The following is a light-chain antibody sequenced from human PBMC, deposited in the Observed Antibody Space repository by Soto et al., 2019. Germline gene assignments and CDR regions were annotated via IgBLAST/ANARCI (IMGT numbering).Light chain of an antibody. V-gene: IGLV2-14*01. Sequence: QSVLTQPGSVSGSPGQSITISCTGTSSDVGGYNYVSWYQQHPGKAPKLVIYEVTKRPSGVSNRFSGSKSGNTASLTISGLQAEDETDYYRISYTSTNHVVFGGGTKVTVL. CDR3: ISYTSTNHVV. CDR2: EVT. CDR1: SSDVGGYNY. J-gene: IGLJ2*01.